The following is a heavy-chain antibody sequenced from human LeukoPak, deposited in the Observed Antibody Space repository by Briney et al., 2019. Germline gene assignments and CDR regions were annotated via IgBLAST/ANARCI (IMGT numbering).Heavy chain of an antibody. Sequence: GASVKVSCKASGYTFTGYYMHWVRQAPGQGLEWMGWINPNSGGTNYAQKFQGRVTMTRDTSISTAYMELRRLTSDDTAVYYCARGGLPIYYYYMDVWGKGTTVTVSS. CDR1: GYTFTGYY. V-gene: IGHV1-2*02. CDR3: ARGGLPIYYYYMDV. D-gene: IGHD4-11*01. J-gene: IGHJ6*03. CDR2: INPNSGGT.